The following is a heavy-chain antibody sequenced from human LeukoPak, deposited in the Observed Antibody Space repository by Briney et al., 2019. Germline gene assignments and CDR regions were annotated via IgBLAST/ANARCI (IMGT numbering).Heavy chain of an antibody. J-gene: IGHJ1*01. V-gene: IGHV3-30*03. CDR1: GFTFSSYG. Sequence: GGSLRLSCAASGFTFSSYGINWVRQAPGKGLEWVAVISFDGSNKYYADSVKGRFTISRDNSKNTLYLQMNSLRAEDTALYYCARDGMVRGVTPYLQHWGQGTLVTVSS. D-gene: IGHD3-10*01. CDR2: ISFDGSNK. CDR3: ARDGMVRGVTPYLQH.